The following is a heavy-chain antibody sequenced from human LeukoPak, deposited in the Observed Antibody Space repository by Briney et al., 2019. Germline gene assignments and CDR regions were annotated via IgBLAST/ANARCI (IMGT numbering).Heavy chain of an antibody. J-gene: IGHJ4*02. V-gene: IGHV1-69*04. Sequence: GASVKVSCKASGGTLSSYAISWVRQAPGQGLEWMGRIIPILGIANYAQKFQGRVTITADKSTSTAYMELSSLRSEDTAVYYCARALIPYDYVWGSYRYKVSFDYWGQGTLVTVSS. CDR3: ARALIPYDYVWGSYRYKVSFDY. CDR2: IIPILGIA. CDR1: GGTLSSYA. D-gene: IGHD3-16*02.